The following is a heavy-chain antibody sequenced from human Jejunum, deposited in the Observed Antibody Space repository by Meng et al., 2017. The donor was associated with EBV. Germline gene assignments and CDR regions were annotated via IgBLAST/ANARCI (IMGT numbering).Heavy chain of an antibody. CDR2: TYYRSKWYN. D-gene: IGHD1-1*01. V-gene: IGHV6-1*01. CDR3: ARETTGGYYFDY. J-gene: IGHJ4*02. Sequence: HLQQVGPGLVKASLTLPLPGAISGVSVSSNSAAWNWIRQSPSRGVEWLGRTYYRSKWYNDYAQSVKSRLTINPDTSKNQFSLQLNSVTPEDTAVYFCARETTGGYYFDYWGQGTLVTVSS. CDR1: GVSVSSNSAA.